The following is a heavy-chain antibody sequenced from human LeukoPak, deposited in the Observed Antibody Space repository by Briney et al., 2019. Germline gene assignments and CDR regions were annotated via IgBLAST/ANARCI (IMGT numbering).Heavy chain of an antibody. CDR3: ARAESSGYYYFDY. CDR2: ISSSGSTI. D-gene: IGHD3-22*01. J-gene: IGHJ4*02. V-gene: IGHV3-11*01. CDR1: GFTFSDYY. Sequence: GGSLRLSCAASGFTFSDYYMSWIRQAPGKGLEWVSYISSSGSTIYYADSVKGRFPISRDNAKNSLYLQMNSLRAEDTAVYYCARAESSGYYYFDYWGQGTLVTVSS.